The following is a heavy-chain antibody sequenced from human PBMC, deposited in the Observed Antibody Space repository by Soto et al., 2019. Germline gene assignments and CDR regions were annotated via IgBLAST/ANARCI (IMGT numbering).Heavy chain of an antibody. Sequence: GGSLRLSCAASGFTFSSYGMHWVRQAPGKGLEWVAVIWYDGSNKYYADSVKGRFTISRDNSKNTLYLQMNSLRAEDTAVYYCARESRPRSGYFASGYWGQGTLVTVSS. D-gene: IGHD3-22*01. CDR2: IWYDGSNK. V-gene: IGHV3-33*01. CDR1: GFTFSSYG. CDR3: ARESRPRSGYFASGY. J-gene: IGHJ4*02.